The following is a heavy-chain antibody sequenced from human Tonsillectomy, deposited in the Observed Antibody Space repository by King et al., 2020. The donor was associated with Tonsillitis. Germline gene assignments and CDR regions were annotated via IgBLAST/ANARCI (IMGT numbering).Heavy chain of an antibody. CDR3: ARRLKGYGGSYNWFDP. CDR1: GDSISSSSYY. Sequence: LQLQESGPGLVKPSETLSLTCTVSGDSISSSSYYWGWIRQPPGEGLEWIGNIYYSGSTYYNPSLKSRVIISVDTSKNQFSLKLSSVTAADTAVYYCARRLKGYGGSYNWFDPWGQGTLVTVSS. J-gene: IGHJ5*02. CDR2: IYYSGST. V-gene: IGHV4-39*01. D-gene: IGHD4-23*01.